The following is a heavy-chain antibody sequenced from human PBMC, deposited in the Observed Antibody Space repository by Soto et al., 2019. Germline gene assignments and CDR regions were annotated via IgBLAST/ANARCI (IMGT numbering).Heavy chain of an antibody. CDR2: ISHSETT. Sequence: PSETLSLTCSVSGSYITSGDYHWTWIRQAPGKGLEWIGYISHSETTYYSPALKNRIIISSDFSMNQFSLRLNSVTAADTAVYFCAGFGVGDRDDKWGQGTPVTV. CDR3: AGFGVGDRDDK. D-gene: IGHD2-8*01. V-gene: IGHV4-30-4*01. J-gene: IGHJ4*02. CDR1: GSYITSGDYH.